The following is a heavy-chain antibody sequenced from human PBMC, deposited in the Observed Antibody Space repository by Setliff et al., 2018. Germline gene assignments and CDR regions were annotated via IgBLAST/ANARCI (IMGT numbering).Heavy chain of an antibody. CDR3: AKDYYYDRWDNGYSPEYFQH. CDR2: ISSRSDII. D-gene: IGHD3-22*01. CDR1: GITFSTYS. J-gene: IGHJ1*01. V-gene: IGHV3-48*01. Sequence: GGSLRLSCAASGITFSTYSMNWVRQAPGKGLEWVSYISSRSDIIYYADSVKGRFTISRDNSRNTLYLQMKSLRAEDTAIYSCAKDYYYDRWDNGYSPEYFQHWGQGTLVTVS.